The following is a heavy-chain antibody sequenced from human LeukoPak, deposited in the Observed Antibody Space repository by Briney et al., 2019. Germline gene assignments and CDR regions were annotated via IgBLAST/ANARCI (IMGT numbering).Heavy chain of an antibody. Sequence: SETLSLTCTVSGGSISSGSYYWSWIRQPAGKGLEWIGRIYTSGSTNYNPSLKSRVTISVDTSKNQFSLKLSSVTAADTAVYYCARERLERRDNWFGPWGQGTLVTVSS. CDR1: GGSISSGSYY. CDR3: ARERLERRDNWFGP. V-gene: IGHV4-61*02. D-gene: IGHD1-1*01. CDR2: IYTSGST. J-gene: IGHJ5*02.